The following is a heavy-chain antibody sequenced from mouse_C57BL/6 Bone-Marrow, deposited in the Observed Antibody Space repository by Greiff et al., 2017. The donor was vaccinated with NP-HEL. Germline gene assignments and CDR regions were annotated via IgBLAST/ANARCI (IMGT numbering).Heavy chain of an antibody. Sequence: EVKLMESGGGLVQPGGSLSLSCAASGFTFTDYYMSWVRQPPGKALEWLGFIRNKANGYTTEYSASVKGRFTISRDNSQSILYLQMNALRADDSATYYCARYDDGYYYAKDYWGQGTSVTVSS. D-gene: IGHD2-3*01. V-gene: IGHV7-3*01. J-gene: IGHJ4*01. CDR2: IRNKANGYTT. CDR3: ARYDDGYYYAKDY. CDR1: GFTFTDYY.